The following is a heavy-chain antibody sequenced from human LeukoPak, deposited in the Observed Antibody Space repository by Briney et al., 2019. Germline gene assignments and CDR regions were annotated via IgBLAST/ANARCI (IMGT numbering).Heavy chain of an antibody. Sequence: PSETLSLTCAVYGGSFSGYYWSWIRQPPGKGLEWIGEINHSGSTNYNPSLKSRVTISVDTSKNQLSLKLSSVTAADTAVYYCARVGGSGWYIFDYWGQGTLVTVSS. J-gene: IGHJ4*02. CDR3: ARVGGSGWYIFDY. CDR2: INHSGST. CDR1: GGSFSGYY. D-gene: IGHD6-19*01. V-gene: IGHV4-34*01.